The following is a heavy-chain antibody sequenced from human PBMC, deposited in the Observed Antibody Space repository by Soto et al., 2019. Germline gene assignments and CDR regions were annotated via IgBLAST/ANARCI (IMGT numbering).Heavy chain of an antibody. Sequence: SETLSLTCIVSGASISGFYWSWIRQPPGKGLEWIGYIHESGSTNYNPSLKSRITISVDTSKSQFSLKLTSVTAADTAVYYCAAIPTDYYYYHMDVWGQGTTVTVSS. D-gene: IGHD2-2*02. J-gene: IGHJ6*02. V-gene: IGHV4-59*01. CDR3: AAIPTDYYYYHMDV. CDR1: GASISGFY. CDR2: IHESGST.